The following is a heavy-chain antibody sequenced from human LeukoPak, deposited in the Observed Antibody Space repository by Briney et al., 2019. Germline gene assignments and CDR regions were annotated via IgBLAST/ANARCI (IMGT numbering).Heavy chain of an antibody. Sequence: GGSLRLSCAASGFTFSSYGMHWVRQAPGKGLEWVAFIRYDGSNKYYADSVKGRFTISRDNSKNTLYLQTNSLRAEDTAVYYCAKDLLYSNPYYFDYWGQGTLVTVSS. D-gene: IGHD6-13*01. CDR1: GFTFSSYG. CDR2: IRYDGSNK. V-gene: IGHV3-30*02. CDR3: AKDLLYSNPYYFDY. J-gene: IGHJ4*02.